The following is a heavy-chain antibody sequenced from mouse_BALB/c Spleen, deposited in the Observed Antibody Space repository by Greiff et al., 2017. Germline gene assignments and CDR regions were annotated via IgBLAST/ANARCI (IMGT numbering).Heavy chain of an antibody. V-gene: IGHV5-4*02. CDR1: GFTFSDYY. J-gene: IGHJ1*01. Sequence: EVKVVESGGGLVKPGGSLKLSCAASGFTFSDYYMYWVRQTPEKRLEWVATISDGGSYTYYPDSVKGRFTISRDNAKNNLYLQMSSLKSEDTAMYYCARSPFNWYFDVWGAGTTVTVSS. CDR3: ARSPFNWYFDV. CDR2: ISDGGSYT.